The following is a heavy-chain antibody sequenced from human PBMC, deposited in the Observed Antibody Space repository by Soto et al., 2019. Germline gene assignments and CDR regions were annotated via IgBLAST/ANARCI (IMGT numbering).Heavy chain of an antibody. V-gene: IGHV1-46*01. J-gene: IGHJ6*02. CDR2: INPSGGST. CDR3: ARDHREYSYGYLRFSYSMDV. Sequence: GASVKVSCKASGYTFTSYYMHWVRQAPGQGLEWMGIINPSGGSTSYAQKFQGRVTMTRDTSTSTVYMELSSLRSEDTAVYYCARDHREYSYGYLRFSYSMDVWRQGTTVTVSS. CDR1: GYTFTSYY. D-gene: IGHD5-18*01.